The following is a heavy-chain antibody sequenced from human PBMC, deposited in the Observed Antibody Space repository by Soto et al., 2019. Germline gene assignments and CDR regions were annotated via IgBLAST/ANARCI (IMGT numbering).Heavy chain of an antibody. V-gene: IGHV4-59*01. CDR2: IYYTGST. Sequence: QVQLQESGPGPVKPSETLSLTCTVSGGSISNYYWSWIRQPPGKGLEWIGYIYYTGSTNYNPSLKSRVTISVDTSENQFSLRLSSVTAAETGIYYCARGRQWLDYWGQGTLVTVSS. D-gene: IGHD6-19*01. J-gene: IGHJ4*02. CDR3: ARGRQWLDY. CDR1: GGSISNYY.